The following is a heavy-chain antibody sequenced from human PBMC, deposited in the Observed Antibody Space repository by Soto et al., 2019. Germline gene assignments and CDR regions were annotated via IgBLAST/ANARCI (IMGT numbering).Heavy chain of an antibody. J-gene: IGHJ6*02. Sequence: SGPTLVNPTQTLTLTCTFSGFSLSTSGVGVGWIRQPPGKALEWLALIYWDDDKRYSPSLRNRLTISKDTSKNQVVLTMTNMDPVDTATYYCIQSRCGGDCLQSYASHYYYGMDVWGQGTTVTAP. CDR2: IYWDDDK. V-gene: IGHV2-5*02. D-gene: IGHD2-21*02. CDR3: IQSRCGGDCLQSYASHYYYGMDV. CDR1: GFSLSTSGVG.